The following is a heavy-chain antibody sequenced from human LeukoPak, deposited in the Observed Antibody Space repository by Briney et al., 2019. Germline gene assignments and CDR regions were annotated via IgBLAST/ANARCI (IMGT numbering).Heavy chain of an antibody. CDR3: AKTLQQLVPSYFDY. CDR2: ISGSGGST. Sequence: GGTLRLSCAASGFTFSSYGMNWVRQAPGKGLEWVSAISGSGGSTYYADSVKGRFTISRDNSKNTLYLQMNSLRAEDTAVYYCAKTLQQLVPSYFDYWGQGTLVTVSS. J-gene: IGHJ4*02. CDR1: GFTFSSYG. V-gene: IGHV3-23*01. D-gene: IGHD6-13*01.